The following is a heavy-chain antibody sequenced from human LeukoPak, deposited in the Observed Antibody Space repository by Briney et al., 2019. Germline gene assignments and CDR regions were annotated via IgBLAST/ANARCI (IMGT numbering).Heavy chain of an antibody. Sequence: ASVKVSCKASGYTFISYYIHWVRQAPGQGLEWMGIINPSGGSTSYAQKFQGRVTMTEDTSTDTAYMELSSLRSEDTAVYYCATPLAAAGTFDYWGQGTLVTVSS. CDR3: ATPLAAAGTFDY. V-gene: IGHV1-46*01. CDR2: INPSGGST. J-gene: IGHJ4*02. D-gene: IGHD6-13*01. CDR1: GYTFISYY.